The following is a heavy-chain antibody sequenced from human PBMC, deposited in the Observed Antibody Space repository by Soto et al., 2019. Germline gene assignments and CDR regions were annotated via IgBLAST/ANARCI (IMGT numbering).Heavy chain of an antibody. V-gene: IGHV3-15*01. CDR1: GFIFSKAW. J-gene: IGHJ4*02. Sequence: GGSLRLSCAASGFIFSKAWMSWVRQAPGKGLEWVGHIKTKTDGETTDYAAPVKGRFTISRDDSKNTLYLQMSSLKTEDSAVYYCSTVRFLEWLSFRPYYFDFWGLGTLVTVSS. CDR3: STVRFLEWLSFRPYYFDF. D-gene: IGHD3-3*01. CDR2: IKTKTDGETT.